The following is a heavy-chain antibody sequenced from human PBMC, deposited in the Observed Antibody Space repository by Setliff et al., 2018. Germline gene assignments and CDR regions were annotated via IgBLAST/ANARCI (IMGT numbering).Heavy chain of an antibody. Sequence: SETLSLTCSVSGASITTYYWHWIRQPPGKGLEWIGFIDNRGTINYNPALKSRVTISTDASKNHFALTLTSMTAADTAVYYCARDPLAASGTIYYGLDVWG. CDR1: GASITTYY. CDR3: ARDPLAASGTIYYGLDV. D-gene: IGHD6-13*01. CDR2: IDNRGTI. V-gene: IGHV4-59*01. J-gene: IGHJ6*01.